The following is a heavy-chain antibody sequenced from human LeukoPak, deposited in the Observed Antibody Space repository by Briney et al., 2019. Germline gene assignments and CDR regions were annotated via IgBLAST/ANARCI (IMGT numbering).Heavy chain of an antibody. CDR3: ARDPYYYDGSGYICVFNI. J-gene: IGHJ3*02. CDR1: GGSISSYY. CDR2: IYTSGST. Sequence: PSETLSLTCTVSGGSISSYYWSWIRQPAGKGLEWIGRIYTSGSTNYNPSLKSRVTMSVDTSKNQFSLKLSSVTAADTAVYYCARDPYYYDGSGYICVFNIWGQGKMVTVSS. V-gene: IGHV4-4*07. D-gene: IGHD3-22*01.